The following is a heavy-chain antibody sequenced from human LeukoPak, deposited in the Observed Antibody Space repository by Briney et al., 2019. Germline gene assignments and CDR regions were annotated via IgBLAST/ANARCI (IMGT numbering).Heavy chain of an antibody. J-gene: IGHJ5*02. V-gene: IGHV4-34*01. CDR1: GGSFSNSY. Sequence: SETLSLTCAVYGGSFSNSYWSWIRQPPGKGLEWIGEINHSGSTNYNSSLKSRVTISVDTSKNQFSLKLSSVTAADTAVYYCAREVWQQLVFNWFDPWGQGTLVTVSS. CDR3: AREVWQQLVFNWFDP. CDR2: INHSGST. D-gene: IGHD6-13*01.